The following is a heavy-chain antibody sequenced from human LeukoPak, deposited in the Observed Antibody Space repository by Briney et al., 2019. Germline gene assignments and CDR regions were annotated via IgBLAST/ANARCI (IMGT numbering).Heavy chain of an antibody. Sequence: GGSLRLSYAPSGFTFSSYAMSWVRQAPRKGLEWVAVISGGGSGTYYADSVRGRFTISRDNSKNTVYLQMNSLRAEDTAIYYCAKAVGSSGYFSRDAFDIWGEGTMVTVSS. CDR3: AKAVGSSGYFSRDAFDI. CDR1: GFTFSSYA. D-gene: IGHD3-22*01. V-gene: IGHV3-23*01. J-gene: IGHJ3*02. CDR2: ISGGGSGT.